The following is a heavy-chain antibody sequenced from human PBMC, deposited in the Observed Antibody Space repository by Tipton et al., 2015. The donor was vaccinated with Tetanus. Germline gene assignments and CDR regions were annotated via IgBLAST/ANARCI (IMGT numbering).Heavy chain of an antibody. J-gene: IGHJ1*01. V-gene: IGHV4-34*01. CDR2: INHSGST. CDR3: ARGIVDPTQYFQH. Sequence: TLSLTCAVYGGSFSGYYWSWIRQPPGEGLEWIGEINHSGSTNYNPSLKSRVTISVDTSKNQFSLKLSSVTAADTAVYYCARGIVDPTQYFQHWGQGTLVTVSS. D-gene: IGHD2-15*01. CDR1: GGSFSGYY.